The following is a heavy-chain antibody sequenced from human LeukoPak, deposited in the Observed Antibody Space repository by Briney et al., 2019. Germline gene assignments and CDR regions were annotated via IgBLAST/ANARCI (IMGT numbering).Heavy chain of an antibody. J-gene: IGHJ4*02. V-gene: IGHV3-23*01. CDR1: GFTFSSYA. Sequence: PGGSLRLSCAASGFTFSSYAMSWVRQAPGKGLEWVSAISGSGGSTHYADSVKGRFTISRDNSKNTLYLQMNSLRADDTAVYYCASQMMIVVVSGFDYWGQGTLVTVSS. D-gene: IGHD3-22*01. CDR3: ASQMMIVVVSGFDY. CDR2: ISGSGGST.